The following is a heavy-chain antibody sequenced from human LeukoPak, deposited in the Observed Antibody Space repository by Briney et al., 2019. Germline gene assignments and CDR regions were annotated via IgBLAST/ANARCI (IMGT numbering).Heavy chain of an antibody. V-gene: IGHV3-15*01. Sequence: PGGSLRLSCAASGFSFSDAWMTWVRQAPGKGLEWVARIKSKTAGGTTDYAAPVKGRFTISRDDSIHTLYLQMDSLETEDTAVYYCTTPPDWGQGTLGTVSA. CDR2: IKSKTAGGTT. CDR3: TTPPD. CDR1: GFSFSDAW. J-gene: IGHJ4*02.